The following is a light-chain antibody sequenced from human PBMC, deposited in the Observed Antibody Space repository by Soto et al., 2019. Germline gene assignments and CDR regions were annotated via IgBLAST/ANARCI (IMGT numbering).Light chain of an antibody. CDR2: DVN. CDR3: SSYAGSYTWV. CDR1: SSDVGVYKY. V-gene: IGLV2-11*01. Sequence: QSALTQPRSVSGSPGQSVTISCTGTSSDVGVYKYVSWYQHHPGKAPKLMIYDVNQRPSGVPDRFSGSKSGNTASLTISGLQADDEADYYCSSYAGSYTWVFGGGTKLTVL. J-gene: IGLJ3*02.